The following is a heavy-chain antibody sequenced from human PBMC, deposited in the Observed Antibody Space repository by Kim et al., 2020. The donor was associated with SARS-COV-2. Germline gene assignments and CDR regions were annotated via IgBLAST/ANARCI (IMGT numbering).Heavy chain of an antibody. Sequence: GGSLRLSCAASGFTFDDYAMHWVRQAPGKGLEWVSLISWDGGSTYYADSVKGRFTISRDNSKNSLYLQMNSLIAEDTALYYCAKDGSLYYYGPFDYWGQGTLVTVSS. J-gene: IGHJ4*02. D-gene: IGHD3-10*01. CDR3: AKDGSLYYYGPFDY. CDR1: GFTFDDYA. CDR2: ISWDGGST. V-gene: IGHV3-43D*03.